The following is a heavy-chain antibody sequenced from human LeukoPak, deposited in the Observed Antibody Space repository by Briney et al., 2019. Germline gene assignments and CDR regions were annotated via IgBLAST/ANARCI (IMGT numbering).Heavy chain of an antibody. CDR1: GFTFSSYG. Sequence: GGSLRLSCAASGFTFSSYGMHWVRQAPGKGLEWVAFIRYDGSNKYYADSVKGRFTISRDNSKNTLYLQMNSLRAEDTAVYYCAKDSSRFLAGGGWFDPWGQGTLVTVSS. CDR3: AKDSSRFLAGGGWFDP. J-gene: IGHJ5*02. D-gene: IGHD3-3*01. CDR2: IRYDGSNK. V-gene: IGHV3-30*02.